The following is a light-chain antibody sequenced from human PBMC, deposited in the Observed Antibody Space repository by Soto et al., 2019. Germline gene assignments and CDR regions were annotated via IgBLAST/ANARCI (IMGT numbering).Light chain of an antibody. CDR2: EVS. V-gene: IGLV2-14*01. J-gene: IGLJ1*01. CDR1: SSDVGGYNY. Sequence: QSALTQPASVSGSPGQSITISRTGTSSDVGGYNYVSWYQQHPGKAPKLMIYEVSNRPSGVSNRFSGSKSGNTASLTISGLQADDEADYYCSSYTSSSTPYVFXTGTKVTVL. CDR3: SSYTSSSTPYV.